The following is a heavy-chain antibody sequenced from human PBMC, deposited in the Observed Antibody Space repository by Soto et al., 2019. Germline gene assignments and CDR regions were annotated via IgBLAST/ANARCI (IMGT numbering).Heavy chain of an antibody. CDR1: GYNFTSYY. D-gene: IGHD3-3*01. CDR2: IDSSGGST. V-gene: IGHV1-46*03. Sequence: ASVKVSCKASGYNFTSYYMHWVRQAPGQGLEWMGIIDSSGGSTSYAQKFQGRVSMTRDTSTSTVHMDLNSLRSEDTAVYYCARDLTGGPTYYDFWSGYSPVDYWGLGTLVTVSS. CDR3: ARDLTGGPTYYDFWSGYSPVDY. J-gene: IGHJ4*02.